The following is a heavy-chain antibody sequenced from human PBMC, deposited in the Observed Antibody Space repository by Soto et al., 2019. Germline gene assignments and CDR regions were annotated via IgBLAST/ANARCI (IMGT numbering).Heavy chain of an antibody. CDR2: ISSSSSTI. CDR3: VAYYDYIWGSYRNFDY. CDR1: GFTFSSYS. D-gene: IGHD3-16*02. Sequence: GGSLRLSCAASGFTFSSYSMNWVRQAPGKGLEWVSYISSSSSTIYYADSVKGRFTISRDNAKNSLYLQMNSLRAEDTAVYYCVAYYDYIWGSYRNFDYWGQGTLVTVSS. V-gene: IGHV3-48*01. J-gene: IGHJ4*02.